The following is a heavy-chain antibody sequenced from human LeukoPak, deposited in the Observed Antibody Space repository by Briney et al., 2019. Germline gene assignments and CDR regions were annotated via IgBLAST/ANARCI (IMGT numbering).Heavy chain of an antibody. V-gene: IGHV3-48*03. Sequence: GGSLRLSCAASGFTFSNYEMKWVRQAPGKGLGWVSYISSSGSIIYYADSVRGRFTISRDNSKSTLSLQMNSLRAEDTVIYYCATYRQVLLPFESWGQGTLVTVSS. D-gene: IGHD2-8*02. J-gene: IGHJ4*02. CDR2: ISSSGSII. CDR1: GFTFSNYE. CDR3: ATYRQVLLPFES.